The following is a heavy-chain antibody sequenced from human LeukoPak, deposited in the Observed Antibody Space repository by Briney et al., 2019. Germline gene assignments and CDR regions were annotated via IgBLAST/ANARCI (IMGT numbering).Heavy chain of an antibody. J-gene: IGHJ5*02. CDR1: GFTFDNYA. CDR2: IDRPAKSYAT. CDR3: TRDRGTYNWLDP. V-gene: IGHV3-73*01. D-gene: IGHD1-26*01. Sequence: PGGSLRLSCAASGFTFDNYAIHWVRQASGKGLEWVGLIDRPAKSYATAYGASVGGRFTISRDDSKNTAYLQMDSLKTEDTALYYCTRDRGTYNWLDPWGQGTLVTVSS.